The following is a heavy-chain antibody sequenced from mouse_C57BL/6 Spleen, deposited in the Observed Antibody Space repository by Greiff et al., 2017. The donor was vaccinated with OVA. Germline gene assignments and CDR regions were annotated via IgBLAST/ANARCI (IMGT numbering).Heavy chain of an antibody. V-gene: IGHV1-66*01. D-gene: IGHD2-1*01. J-gene: IGHJ2*01. CDR1: GYSFTSYY. CDR3: ARNRVYYGNLFFDY. CDR2: IYPGSGNT. Sequence: QVQLKQSGPELVKPGASVKISCKASGYSFTSYYIHWVKQRPGQGLEWIGWIYPGSGNTKYNEKFKGKATLTADTSSSTAYMQLSSLTSEDSAVYYCARNRVYYGNLFFDYWGQGTTLTVSS.